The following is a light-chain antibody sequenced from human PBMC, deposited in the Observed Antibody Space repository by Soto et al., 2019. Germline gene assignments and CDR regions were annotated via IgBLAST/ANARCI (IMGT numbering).Light chain of an antibody. V-gene: IGLV2-8*01. J-gene: IGLJ2*01. CDR3: SSYAGSNTVV. Sequence: QSALAQPPSASGSPGQSVTISCTGTSSDVGGYKFVSWYQHHPGKAPKLMIYEVSKRPSGVPDRFSGSKAGNMASLTVSGLQAGDEADYYCSSYAGSNTVVFGGGTKLTVL. CDR1: SSDVGGYKF. CDR2: EVS.